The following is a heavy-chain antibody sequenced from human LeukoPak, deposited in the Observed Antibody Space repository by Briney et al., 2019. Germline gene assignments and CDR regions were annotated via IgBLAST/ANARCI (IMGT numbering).Heavy chain of an antibody. V-gene: IGHV1-18*01. CDR3: ARARSGWNWFDP. J-gene: IGHJ5*02. CDR1: GYTFTNYG. CDR2: ISAYSGNT. D-gene: IGHD6-19*01. Sequence: GASVKVSCKASGYTFTNYGISWVRQAPGQGLEWMGWISAYSGNTNYAQKLQGRVTMTTDTSTSTAYMELRSLRSDDTAVYYCARARSGWNWFDPWGQGTLVTVSS.